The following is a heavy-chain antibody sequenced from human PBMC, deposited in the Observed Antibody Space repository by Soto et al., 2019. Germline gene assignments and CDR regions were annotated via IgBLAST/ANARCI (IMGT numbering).Heavy chain of an antibody. CDR2: IIPVFGTA. J-gene: IGHJ5*02. Sequence: QVQLVQSGAEVKKPGSSVKVSCKASGGTFSSYAISWVRQAPGQGLEWMGGIIPVFGTANYAQKFQGRVTLTADKSTSTAYMELSSLRSEDTAVYYCAREGGYCSGGSCLWWFDPWGQGTLVTVSS. D-gene: IGHD2-15*01. V-gene: IGHV1-69*06. CDR1: GGTFSSYA. CDR3: AREGGYCSGGSCLWWFDP.